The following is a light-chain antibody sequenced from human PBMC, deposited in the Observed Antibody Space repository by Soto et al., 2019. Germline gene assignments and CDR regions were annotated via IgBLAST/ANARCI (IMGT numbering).Light chain of an antibody. CDR3: HQYNNWPWT. CDR2: AAS. V-gene: IGKV1-39*01. Sequence: DIQMTQSPSSLSASVGDRVTVTCRASQTINNYLHWYQQKPGTAPKLLIYAASSLQSGVPSRFSGSGSETEFTLTIRSLQSEDSALYYCHQYNNWPWTFGQGTKVDIK. J-gene: IGKJ1*01. CDR1: QTINNY.